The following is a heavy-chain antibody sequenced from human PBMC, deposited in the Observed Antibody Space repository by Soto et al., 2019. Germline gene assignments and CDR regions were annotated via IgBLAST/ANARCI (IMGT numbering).Heavy chain of an antibody. V-gene: IGHV3-13*01. CDR2: IGTAGDT. Sequence: GGSLRLSCAASGFTFSSYDMHWVRQATGKGPEWVSAIGTAGDTYYPGSVKGRFTISRENAKNSLYLQMNSLRAGDTAVYYCAREWGKYSSGWYIPYGMDVWGQGTTVTVSS. CDR1: GFTFSSYD. CDR3: AREWGKYSSGWYIPYGMDV. J-gene: IGHJ6*02. D-gene: IGHD6-19*01.